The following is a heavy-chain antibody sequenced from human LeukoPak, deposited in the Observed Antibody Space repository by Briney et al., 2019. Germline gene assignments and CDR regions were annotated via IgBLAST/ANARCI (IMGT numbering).Heavy chain of an antibody. V-gene: IGHV4-59*12. CDR3: AREAYSGSYHFDY. Sequence: SETLSLTCTVSGGSISSYYWSWIRQPPGKGLEWIGYIYYSGSTNYNPSLKGRVTISVDTSKNQFSLKLSSVTAADTAVYYCAREAYSGSYHFDYWGQGTLVTVSS. D-gene: IGHD1-26*01. J-gene: IGHJ4*02. CDR2: IYYSGST. CDR1: GGSISSYY.